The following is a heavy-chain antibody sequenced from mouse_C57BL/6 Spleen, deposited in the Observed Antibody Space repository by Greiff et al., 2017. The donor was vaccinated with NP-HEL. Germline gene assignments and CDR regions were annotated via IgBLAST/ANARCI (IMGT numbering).Heavy chain of an antibody. CDR2: ISDGGSYT. Sequence: EVQGVESGGGLVKPGGSLKLSCAASGFTFSSYAMSWVRQTPEKRLEWVATISDGGSYTYYPDNVKGRFTISRDNAKNTLYLQMSHLKSEDTAMYYCARVRNDVYFDYGGQGATLTVSS. V-gene: IGHV5-4*01. D-gene: IGHD2-3*01. CDR3: ARVRNDVYFDY. CDR1: GFTFSSYA. J-gene: IGHJ2*01.